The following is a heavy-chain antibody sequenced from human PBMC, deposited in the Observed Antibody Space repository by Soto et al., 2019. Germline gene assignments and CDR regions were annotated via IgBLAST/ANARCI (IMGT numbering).Heavy chain of an antibody. Sequence: GPAQQSSDKRSGYSFTSSWISRVRQMPRKGLEWMGRIDPSDSYTNYSPSFQGHVTISADKSISTAYLQWSSLKASDTAMYYCARLQAAAGDNDLTFDYWGQGTLVTVSS. CDR2: IDPSDSYT. CDR1: GYSFTSSW. CDR3: ARLQAAAGDNDLTFDY. D-gene: IGHD6-13*01. V-gene: IGHV5-10-1*01. J-gene: IGHJ4*02.